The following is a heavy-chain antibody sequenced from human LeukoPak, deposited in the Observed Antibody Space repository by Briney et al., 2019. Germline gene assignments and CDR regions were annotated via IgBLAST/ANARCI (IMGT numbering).Heavy chain of an antibody. Sequence: ASVKVSCKTSGYMFTSYGVTWVRQAPGQGLEWMGWISGYNGNSNYAQSLQGRVTMSTVTSTSTAYMELRSLRSDDTAVYYCARAARRATITLDYWGQGTLVTVSS. CDR2: ISGYNGNS. J-gene: IGHJ4*02. V-gene: IGHV1-18*01. D-gene: IGHD5-24*01. CDR1: GYMFTSYG. CDR3: ARAARRATITLDY.